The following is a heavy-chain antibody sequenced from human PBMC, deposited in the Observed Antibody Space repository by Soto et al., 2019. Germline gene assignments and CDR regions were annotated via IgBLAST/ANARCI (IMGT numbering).Heavy chain of an antibody. D-gene: IGHD2-15*01. CDR3: AKATGYGSGGHCEPFDS. J-gene: IGHJ4*02. CDR2: ISGSGDST. V-gene: IGHV3-23*01. Sequence: GGTLSLSCAAFGFTFSDFSMTWVRQAPGKGQEWVSGISGSGDSTYYADSVRGRFTLSRDNSKNTLYLQMNSLRAEDTAVYYCAKATGYGSGGHCEPFDSWGQGTPVTGSS. CDR1: GFTFSDFS.